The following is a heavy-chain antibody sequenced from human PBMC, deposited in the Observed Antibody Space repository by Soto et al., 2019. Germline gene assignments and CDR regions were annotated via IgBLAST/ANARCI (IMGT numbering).Heavy chain of an antibody. CDR2: MFYSGLT. J-gene: IGHJ6*02. V-gene: IGHV4-39*01. D-gene: IGHD2-15*01. Sequence: SETLSLTGSASGYSVTSSDYYWAWIRQPPGKGLEWIGSMFYSGLTYYNPSLKSRVTLSVDTSKNQFSVRLNSVTAADTAVYYCAPLSVSLSGPYGIHVWGQGTTVTVSS. CDR3: APLSVSLSGPYGIHV. CDR1: GYSVTSSDYY.